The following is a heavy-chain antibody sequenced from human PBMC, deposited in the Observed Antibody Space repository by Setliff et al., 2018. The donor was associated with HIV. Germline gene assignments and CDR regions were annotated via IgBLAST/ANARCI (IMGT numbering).Heavy chain of an antibody. V-gene: IGHV3-23*03. CDR1: GFIFNNYA. J-gene: IGHJ4*02. Sequence: PGGSLRLSCAASGFIFNNYAMTWVRQAPGKGLEWVSVIYSGDGTSYYADSVKGRFTIFRDNSRNTLYLQMNSLRAEDTATYYCTADLPGGNSPYFDYWGQGTLVTVSS. D-gene: IGHD2-21*01. CDR2: IYSGDGTS. CDR3: TADLPGGNSPYFDY.